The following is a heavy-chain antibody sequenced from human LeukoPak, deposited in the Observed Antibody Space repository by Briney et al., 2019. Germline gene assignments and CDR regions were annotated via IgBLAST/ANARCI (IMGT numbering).Heavy chain of an antibody. CDR1: GFTFSSYA. CDR2: ISGSGDST. CDR3: AKEGQTVAGNGYFDY. J-gene: IGHJ4*02. Sequence: GGSLRLSCAASGFTFSSYAMTWVRQAPGKGLEWVSAISGSGDSTYYADSVQVHFTISRDNSKNTLYLQMNSLRADDTAVYYCAKEGQTVAGNGYFDYWGQGTLVTVSS. D-gene: IGHD6-19*01. V-gene: IGHV3-23*01.